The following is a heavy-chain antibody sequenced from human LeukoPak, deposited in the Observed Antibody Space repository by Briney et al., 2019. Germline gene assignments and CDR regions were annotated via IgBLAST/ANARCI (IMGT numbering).Heavy chain of an antibody. V-gene: IGHV4-39*01. CDR1: GGSISSSSYY. D-gene: IGHD6-13*01. CDR2: IYYSGST. CDR3: ARRAREGYYFDY. Sequence: SETLSLTCTVSGGSISSSSYYWCWIRQPPGKGLEWIGSIYYSGSTYYNPSLKSRVTISVDTSKNQFSLKLSSVTAADTAVYYCARRAREGYYFDYWGQGTLVTVSS. J-gene: IGHJ4*02.